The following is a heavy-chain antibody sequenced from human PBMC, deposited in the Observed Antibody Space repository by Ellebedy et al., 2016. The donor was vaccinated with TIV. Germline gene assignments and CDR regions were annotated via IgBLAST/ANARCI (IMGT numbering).Heavy chain of an antibody. CDR3: ARGLARDY. Sequence: MPSETLSLTCAVYGGSFSGYYWSWIRQPPGKGLEWIGEITHGGSTNYNPSLKSRVTISVDTSKNQFSLNLSSVTAADTAVYYCARGLARDYWGQGTLVTVSS. CDR2: ITHGGST. J-gene: IGHJ4*02. CDR1: GGSFSGYY. V-gene: IGHV4-34*01.